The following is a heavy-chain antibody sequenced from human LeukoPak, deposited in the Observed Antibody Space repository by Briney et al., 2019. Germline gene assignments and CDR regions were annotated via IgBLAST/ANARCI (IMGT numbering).Heavy chain of an antibody. CDR2: IWYDGSNK. V-gene: IGHV3-33*01. Sequence: GGSLRLSCAASGFTFSTYGMHWVRQAPGKGLEWVAVIWYDGSNKNYADSVKGRFTVSRDNSKNTLYLQMNSLRAEDTAVYYCARDSSQWLADYWGQGTLVTVSS. D-gene: IGHD6-19*01. CDR3: ARDSSQWLADY. J-gene: IGHJ4*02. CDR1: GFTFSTYG.